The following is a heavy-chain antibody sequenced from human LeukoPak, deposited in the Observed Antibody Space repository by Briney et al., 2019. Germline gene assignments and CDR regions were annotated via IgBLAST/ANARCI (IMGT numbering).Heavy chain of an antibody. CDR1: GFTFSSYS. D-gene: IGHD3-9*01. CDR2: ITSSRSYI. V-gene: IGHV3-21*01. CDR3: AREALTGYYTAFDY. J-gene: IGHJ4*02. Sequence: GGSLRLSCAASGFTFSSYSMNWVRQAPGKGLEWVSSITSSRSYIYYADSVKGRFTISRDNAKNSLYLQMNSLRAEDTPVYYCAREALTGYYTAFDYWGQGTLVTASS.